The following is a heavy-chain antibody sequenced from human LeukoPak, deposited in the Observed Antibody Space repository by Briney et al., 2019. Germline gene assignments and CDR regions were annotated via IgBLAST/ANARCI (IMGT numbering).Heavy chain of an antibody. CDR2: ISSSGSTI. CDR3: ARVASSMTADAFDI. J-gene: IGHJ3*02. Sequence: GGSLRLSCAASGFTFSSYSMNWVRQAPGKGLEWVSYISSSGSTIYYADSVKGRFTISRDNAKNSLYLQMNSLRAEDTAVYYCARVASSMTADAFDIWGQGTMVTVSS. V-gene: IGHV3-48*04. D-gene: IGHD2-21*02. CDR1: GFTFSSYS.